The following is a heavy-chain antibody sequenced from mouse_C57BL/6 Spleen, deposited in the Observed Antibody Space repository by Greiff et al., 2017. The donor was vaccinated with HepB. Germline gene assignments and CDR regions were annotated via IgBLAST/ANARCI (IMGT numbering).Heavy chain of an antibody. CDR2: INPSTGGT. CDR1: GYSFTGYY. J-gene: IGHJ4*01. D-gene: IGHD1-1*01. CDR3: ARSPYYYGSSPMDY. V-gene: IGHV1-42*01. Sequence: VQLQQSGPELVKPGASVKISCKASGYSFTGYYMNWVKQSPEKSLEWIGEINPSTGGTTYNQKFKAKATLTVDKSSSTAYMQLKSLTSEDSAVYYCARSPYYYGSSPMDYWGQGTSVTVSS.